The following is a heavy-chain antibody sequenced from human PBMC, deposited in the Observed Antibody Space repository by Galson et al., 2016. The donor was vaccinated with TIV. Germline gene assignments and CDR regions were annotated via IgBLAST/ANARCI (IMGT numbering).Heavy chain of an antibody. J-gene: IGHJ4*02. CDR2: ISAGATNT. Sequence: SLRLSCAAAGFRFFDFEMSWVRQAPGKGLEWVSGISAGATNTYYADSVGGRFTISRDNSNNILYLQMDRLQLEDTAVYFSAKDRGHYEALDSWGQGTLVTVSS. V-gene: IGHV3-23*01. CDR3: AKDRGHYEALDS. CDR1: GFRFFDFE. D-gene: IGHD4-17*01.